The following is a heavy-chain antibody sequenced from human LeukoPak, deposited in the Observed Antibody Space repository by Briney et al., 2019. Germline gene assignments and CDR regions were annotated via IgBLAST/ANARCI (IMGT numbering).Heavy chain of an antibody. D-gene: IGHD1-26*01. V-gene: IGHV3-23*01. CDR2: IKGSDGST. CDR3: AKDLVLSVGTTPFDF. CDR1: GFTFSSYA. Sequence: GGSLRLSCAASGFTFSSYAMSWVRQAPGKGLKWISTIKGSDGSTYFADSVKGRYTISRDNSKNTLYLQMDSLRAEDTAIYYCAKDLVLSVGTTPFDFWGQGTLVTVSS. J-gene: IGHJ4*02.